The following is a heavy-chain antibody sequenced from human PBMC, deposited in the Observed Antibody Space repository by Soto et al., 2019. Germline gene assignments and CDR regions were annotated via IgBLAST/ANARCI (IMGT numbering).Heavy chain of an antibody. CDR2: INPNSGGT. CDR3: AREPATAKPEGVDF. Sequence: ASVKVSCKASGYTFSDYYIHWVRQAPGQGLEWMGWINPNSGGTKYAPKFQGGVTMTRDTSIATAYMELSRLRSGDTAVYYCAREPATAKPEGVDFWGQGTLVTVSS. V-gene: IGHV1-2*02. D-gene: IGHD1-1*01. J-gene: IGHJ4*02. CDR1: GYTFSDYY.